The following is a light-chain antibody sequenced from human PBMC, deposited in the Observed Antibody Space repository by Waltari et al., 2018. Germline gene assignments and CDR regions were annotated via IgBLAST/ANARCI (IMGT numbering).Light chain of an antibody. Sequence: EVMLTQSPATLSLSPGDRATLSCRASQNIGNSLAWYQQKPGQAPRLLIQAASNRATGVPARFSGSGSATDFTLTISSLEPEDFAVYYCQNRRNWPLLTFGGGTKVEIK. CDR3: QNRRNWPLLT. CDR1: QNIGNS. CDR2: AAS. V-gene: IGKV3-11*01. J-gene: IGKJ4*01.